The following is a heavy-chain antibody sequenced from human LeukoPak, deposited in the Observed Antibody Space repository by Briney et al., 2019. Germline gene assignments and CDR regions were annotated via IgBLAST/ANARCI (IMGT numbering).Heavy chain of an antibody. Sequence: GTSLKVSCKASGFTFTSSAMQWVRQARGQRLEWIGWIVVGSGNTNYAQKFQERVTITRDMSTSTAYMELSSLRSEDTAVYYCAAAVAPYYYYGMDVWGQGTTVTVSS. CDR1: GFTFTSSA. CDR3: AAAVAPYYYYGMDV. V-gene: IGHV1-58*02. CDR2: IVVGSGNT. J-gene: IGHJ6*02. D-gene: IGHD6-19*01.